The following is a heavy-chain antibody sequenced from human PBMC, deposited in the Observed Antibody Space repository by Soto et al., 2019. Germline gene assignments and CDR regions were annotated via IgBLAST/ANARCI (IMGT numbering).Heavy chain of an antibody. J-gene: IGHJ5*02. Sequence: QVHLVQSGAEVKKPGASVKLSCQAAGYTFTSYALHWVRQAPGQRLYWMGRITTGAGNVAYSQTFQGRLTFTRNVSANTAYMELSSLTSEDTAVYYCARGFLGFDPWGQGTLVTVSS. V-gene: IGHV1-3*04. CDR3: ARGFLGFDP. CDR2: ITTGAGNV. CDR1: GYTFTSYA.